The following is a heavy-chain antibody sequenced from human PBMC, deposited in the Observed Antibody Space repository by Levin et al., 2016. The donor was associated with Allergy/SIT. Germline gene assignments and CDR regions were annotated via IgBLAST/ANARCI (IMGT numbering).Heavy chain of an antibody. V-gene: IGHV2-5*02. J-gene: IGHJ4*02. Sequence: SGPTLVKPTQTLTLTCTFSGFSLRVPGVGVGWIRQSAGESLEWLALITWDNDKKYNPSLKSRLTVTKGPSKNQVVLTMTNMDPVDTATYYCAYSAGTGGDYFVSWGQGTLLTVSS. D-gene: IGHD1/OR15-1a*01. CDR3: AYSAGTGGDYFVS. CDR2: ITWDNDK. CDR1: GFSLRVPGVG.